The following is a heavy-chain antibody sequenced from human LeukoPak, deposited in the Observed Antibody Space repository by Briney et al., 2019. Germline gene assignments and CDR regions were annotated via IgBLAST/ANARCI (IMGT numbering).Heavy chain of an antibody. D-gene: IGHD1-14*01. V-gene: IGHV3-48*03. CDR2: ISSSGSTI. Sequence: GGSLRLSCAASGFTFSSYEMNWVRQAPGNGLEWVSHISSSGSTINYADSVKGRFTISRDNAKNSLYLQMNSLRAEDTAVYYCARLRLRINWFDPWGQGTLVTVSS. J-gene: IGHJ5*02. CDR3: ARLRLRINWFDP. CDR1: GFTFSSYE.